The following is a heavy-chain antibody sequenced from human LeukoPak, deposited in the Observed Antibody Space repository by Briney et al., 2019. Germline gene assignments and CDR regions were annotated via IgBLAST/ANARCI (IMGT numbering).Heavy chain of an antibody. CDR2: IYSGGST. V-gene: IGHV3-53*01. CDR3: ASHIVGATTFDY. CDR1: GFTFSSYA. Sequence: GGSLRLSCAASGFTFSSYAMSWVRQAPGKGLEWVSVIYSGGSTYYADSVKGRFTISRDNSKNTLYLQMNSLRAEDTAVYYCASHIVGATTFDYWGQGTLVTVSS. J-gene: IGHJ4*02. D-gene: IGHD1-26*01.